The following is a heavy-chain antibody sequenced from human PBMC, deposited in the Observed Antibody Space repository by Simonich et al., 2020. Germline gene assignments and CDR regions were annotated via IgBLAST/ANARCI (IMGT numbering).Heavy chain of an antibody. V-gene: IGHV3-48*01. CDR3: ARDSSYYAFDI. CDR1: GFTFSSYS. D-gene: IGHD5-12*01. CDR2: ISSSSSTI. Sequence: EVQLVESGGGLVQPGGSLRLSCAASGFTFSSYSMNWVRQAPGKGLEWVSYISSSSSTIYSADSVKGRFTISRENAKNSLYLQMNSLRAEDTAVYYCARDSSYYAFDIWGQGTMVTVSS. J-gene: IGHJ3*02.